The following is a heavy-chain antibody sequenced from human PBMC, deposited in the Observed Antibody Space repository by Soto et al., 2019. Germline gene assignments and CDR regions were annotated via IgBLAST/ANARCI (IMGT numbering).Heavy chain of an antibody. CDR2: IIPILGIA. V-gene: IGHV1-69*02. CDR1: GGTFSSYT. J-gene: IGHJ4*02. CDR3: ARVDCSSTSCYALRGFDY. D-gene: IGHD2-2*01. Sequence: SVKVSCKASGGTFSSYTISWVRQAPGQGLEWMGRIIPILGIANYAQKFQGRVTITADKSTSTAYMELSSLGSEDTAMYYCARVDCSSTSCYALRGFDYWGQGTLVTVSS.